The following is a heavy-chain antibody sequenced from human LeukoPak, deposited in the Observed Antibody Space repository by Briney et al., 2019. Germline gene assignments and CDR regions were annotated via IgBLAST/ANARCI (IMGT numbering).Heavy chain of an antibody. Sequence: EASVKVSCKASGYTFTSYGISWVRQAPGQGLEWMGGIIPIFGTANYAQKFQGRITITADDSTSTAYMELSSLRSEDTAVYYCARVYLKRDYYDSSAYFSFDYWGQGTLVTVSS. V-gene: IGHV1-69*13. CDR3: ARVYLKRDYYDSSAYFSFDY. J-gene: IGHJ4*02. D-gene: IGHD3-22*01. CDR2: IIPIFGTA. CDR1: GYTFTSYG.